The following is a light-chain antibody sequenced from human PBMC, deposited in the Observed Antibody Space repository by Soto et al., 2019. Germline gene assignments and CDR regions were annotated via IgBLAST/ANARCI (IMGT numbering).Light chain of an antibody. CDR3: QQYNTYS. CDR2: KTS. Sequence: DIQMTQSPSTLSASVGDRVSITCRASQSLNSWLAWYQQKPGKAPKLLIYKTSTLESGVPSRFSGSGSGTEFTLTIRNLQPEDCATYYCQQYNTYSFGQGTKLEIK. CDR1: QSLNSW. V-gene: IGKV1-5*03. J-gene: IGKJ2*01.